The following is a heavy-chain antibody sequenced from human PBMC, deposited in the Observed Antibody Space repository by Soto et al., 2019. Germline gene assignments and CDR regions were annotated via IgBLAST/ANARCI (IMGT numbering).Heavy chain of an antibody. D-gene: IGHD2-2*01. CDR3: ARDRDCISTSCDGDYYGMDV. Sequence: ASVKVSCKASGGTFSSYAISWVRQAPGQGLEWMGGIIPIFGTANYAQKFQGRVTITADESTSTAYKELSSLRSEDTAVYYCARDRDCISTSCDGDYYGMDVWG. CDR2: IIPIFGTA. V-gene: IGHV1-69*13. J-gene: IGHJ6*02. CDR1: GGTFSSYA.